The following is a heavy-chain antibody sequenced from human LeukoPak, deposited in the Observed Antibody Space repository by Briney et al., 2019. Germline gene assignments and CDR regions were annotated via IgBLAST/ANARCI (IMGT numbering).Heavy chain of an antibody. D-gene: IGHD3-10*01. CDR3: AKEGMIRGVIDY. CDR1: GASISPYY. Sequence: SETLSLTCTVSGASISPYYWSWIRQPAGKGLEWIGHIHTSGSTNYNPSLKSRITMSLDMSNNLFSLKLNFVTAADTALYYCAKEGMIRGVIDYWGQGALVTVSS. V-gene: IGHV4-4*07. CDR2: IHTSGST. J-gene: IGHJ4*02.